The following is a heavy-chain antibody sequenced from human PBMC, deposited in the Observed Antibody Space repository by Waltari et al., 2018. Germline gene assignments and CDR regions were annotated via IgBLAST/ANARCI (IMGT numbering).Heavy chain of an antibody. CDR2: LAHPCSVT. CDR1: GFKLDDYY. D-gene: IGHD3-10*01. J-gene: IGHJ6*02. V-gene: IGHV1-2*02. CDR3: ARDVKAWYGVRSFDGVDV. Sequence: QVQLVQSGPEMKTPGASVRVACKTFGFKLDDYYIYWVREAPRQGLEGGGWLAHPCSVTKLSHKLQGRFIMTRDTSSMTAFMEVRSLTSDDTAVYYCARDVKAWYGVRSFDGVDVWGQGTTVTVSS.